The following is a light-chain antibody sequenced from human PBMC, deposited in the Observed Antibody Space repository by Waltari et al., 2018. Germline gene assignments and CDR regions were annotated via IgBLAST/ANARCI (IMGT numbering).Light chain of an antibody. CDR3: ISYTTSDTMI. V-gene: IGLV2-14*03. CDR1: SSDVGAYNY. Sequence: QSALTQPASVAGSPGQSITISCTGTSSDVGAYNYVSWYKQHPCKVPKLSIYDVIHRPAGVSFRFSGSQSDNTASLTISGLQSEDEADYYCISYTTSDTMIFGGGTKLTVL. CDR2: DVI. J-gene: IGLJ2*01.